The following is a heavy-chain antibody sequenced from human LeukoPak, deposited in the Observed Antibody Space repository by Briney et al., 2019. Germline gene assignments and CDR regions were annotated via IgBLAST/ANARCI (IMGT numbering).Heavy chain of an antibody. J-gene: IGHJ2*01. CDR1: GGSFSGYY. Sequence: SETLSLTCAVYGGSFSGYYWSWIRQPPGKGLEWIGEINHSGSTNYNPSLKSRVTISVDTSKNQFSLKLSSVTAADTAVHAGGNPIAAAGPYWYFDLWGRGTLVTASS. V-gene: IGHV4-34*01. CDR2: INHSGST. CDR3: GNPIAAAGPYWYFDL. D-gene: IGHD6-13*01.